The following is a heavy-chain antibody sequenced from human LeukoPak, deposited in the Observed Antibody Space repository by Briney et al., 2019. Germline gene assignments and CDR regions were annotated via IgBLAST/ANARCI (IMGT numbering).Heavy chain of an antibody. V-gene: IGHV5-51*01. Sequence: GESLKISCQGSGYSFTSYWIGWVRQMPGKGLEWMGIIYPGDSDTRYSPSFQGQVTISADKSFSTAYLQWSSLKASDTAMYYCARLPSNWKRAFDIWGQGTMVTVSS. CDR2: IYPGDSDT. J-gene: IGHJ3*02. CDR3: ARLPSNWKRAFDI. D-gene: IGHD1-1*01. CDR1: GYSFTSYW.